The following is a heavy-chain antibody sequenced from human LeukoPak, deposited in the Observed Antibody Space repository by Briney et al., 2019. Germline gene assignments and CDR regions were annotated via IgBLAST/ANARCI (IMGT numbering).Heavy chain of an antibody. Sequence: PSETLSLTCAVYGGSFSGYYWSWIRQPPGKGLEWIGEINHCGSTNYKPSLTRQVTISVDTSKNQFSLKLSSVTAADTAVYYCARGRSQGRTQWLAPGYYYYMDVWGKGTTVTVSS. CDR1: GGSFSGYY. CDR3: ARGRSQGRTQWLAPGYYYYMDV. D-gene: IGHD6-19*01. CDR2: INHCGST. J-gene: IGHJ6*03. V-gene: IGHV4-34*01.